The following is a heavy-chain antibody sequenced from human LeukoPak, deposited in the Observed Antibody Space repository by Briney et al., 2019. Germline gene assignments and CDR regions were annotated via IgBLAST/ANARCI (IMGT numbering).Heavy chain of an antibody. CDR2: ISSGGST. J-gene: IGHJ6*02. Sequence: GGSLRLSCAASGFTVSSNYMSWVRQAPGKGLEWVSVISSGGSTYYADSVKGRFTISRDNSKNTLYLQMNSLRAEDTAVYYCAIGLGYGSGSYYYYYGMDVWGQGTSVTVSS. CDR1: GFTVSSNY. CDR3: AIGLGYGSGSYYYYYGMDV. D-gene: IGHD3-10*01. V-gene: IGHV3-66*02.